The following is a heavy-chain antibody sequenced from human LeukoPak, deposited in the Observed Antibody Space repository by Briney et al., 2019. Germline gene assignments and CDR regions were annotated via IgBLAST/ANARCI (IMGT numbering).Heavy chain of an antibody. CDR2: ISSSGSTI. CDR1: GFTFSDYY. J-gene: IGHJ4*02. Sequence: PGGSLRLSCAASGFTFSDYYMSWIRQAPGKGLEWVSYISSSGSTIYYADSVKGRFTISRDNSKNTLYLQMNSLRAEDTAVYYCASDRSGSFTSPSDYWGQGTLVTVSS. CDR3: ASDRSGSFTSPSDY. V-gene: IGHV3-11*04. D-gene: IGHD1-26*01.